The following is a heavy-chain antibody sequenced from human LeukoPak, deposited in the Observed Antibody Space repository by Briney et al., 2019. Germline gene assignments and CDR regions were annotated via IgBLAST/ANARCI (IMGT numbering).Heavy chain of an antibody. D-gene: IGHD6-13*01. CDR2: ISSSGSTI. CDR3: ARVTTYSSSWFGDFDS. V-gene: IGHV3-48*04. Sequence: GGSLRLSCAASGFTFSSYSMNWVRQAPGKGLEWVSYISSSGSTIYYADSVKGRFTISRDNAKNSLYLQMNSLRVEDTALYYCARVTTYSSSWFGDFDSWGQGTLVTVSS. J-gene: IGHJ4*02. CDR1: GFTFSSYS.